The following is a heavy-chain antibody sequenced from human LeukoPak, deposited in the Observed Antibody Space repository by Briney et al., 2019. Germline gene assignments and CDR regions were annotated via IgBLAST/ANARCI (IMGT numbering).Heavy chain of an antibody. D-gene: IGHD1-1*01. V-gene: IGHV4-39*07. CDR1: GGSISGTSYC. Sequence: PSETLSLTCFVSGGSISGTSYCWGWIRQPPGKGPEWIGSHYHTGRIYHNPSLNSRVTISVDTSKNQFSLKLSSVTDADTAVYYCARDGSDNWGLFDNWGRGTLVTVSS. CDR2: HYHTGRI. CDR3: ARDGSDNWGLFDN. J-gene: IGHJ4*02.